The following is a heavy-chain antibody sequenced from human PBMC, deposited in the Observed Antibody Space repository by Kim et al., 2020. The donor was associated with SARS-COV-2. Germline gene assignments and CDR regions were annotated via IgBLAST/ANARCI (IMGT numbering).Heavy chain of an antibody. D-gene: IGHD3-10*01. Sequence: NPPLKSRVTISVDTSKNQFSLKLSSVTAADTSVYYCARGSGSGDYYGMDVWGQGTTVTVSS. CDR3: ARGSGSGDYYGMDV. J-gene: IGHJ6*02. V-gene: IGHV4-59*09.